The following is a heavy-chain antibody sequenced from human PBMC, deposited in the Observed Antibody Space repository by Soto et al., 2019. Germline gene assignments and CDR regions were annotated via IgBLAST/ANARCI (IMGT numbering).Heavy chain of an antibody. J-gene: IGHJ5*02. Sequence: EVQLVESGGGLVQPGRSLRLSCAASGFTFDDYAMHWVRQAPGKGLEWVSGISWNSGSIGYADSVKGRFTISRDNAKNSLYLQMISLRAEDTALYYCAKDMGSSWPDNWFDPWGQGTLVTVSS. V-gene: IGHV3-9*01. CDR1: GFTFDDYA. D-gene: IGHD6-13*01. CDR3: AKDMGSSWPDNWFDP. CDR2: ISWNSGSI.